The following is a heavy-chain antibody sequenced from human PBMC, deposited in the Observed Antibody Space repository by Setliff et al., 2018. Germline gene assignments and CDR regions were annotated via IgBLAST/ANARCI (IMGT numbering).Heavy chain of an antibody. CDR3: ARRGWGSSSGDCYSPQGCYYYYMDA. J-gene: IGHJ6*03. D-gene: IGHD2-21*02. Sequence: GESLKISCKAAGYSFTKYWIGWVRQMPGKGLEWMGIIDPADSDTTYSPSFQGQVTISADKSIGTAYLQWSSLKASDTAIYYCARRGWGSSSGDCYSPQGCYYYYMDAWGKGTTVTVSS. V-gene: IGHV5-51*01. CDR1: GYSFTKYW. CDR2: IDPADSDT.